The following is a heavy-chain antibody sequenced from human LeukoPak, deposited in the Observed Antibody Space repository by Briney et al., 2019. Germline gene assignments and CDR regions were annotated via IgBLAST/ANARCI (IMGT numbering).Heavy chain of an antibody. CDR1: GGSFSGYY. CDR2: INHSGST. Sequence: SETLSLTCAVYGGSFSGYYWSWIRQPPGKGLEWIGEINHSGSTNYNPSLKSRVTISVDTSKNQFSLKLSSVTAADTAVYYCARTVVRGRGMDVWGKGTTVTVSS. CDR3: ARTVVRGRGMDV. J-gene: IGHJ6*04. D-gene: IGHD3-10*01. V-gene: IGHV4-34*01.